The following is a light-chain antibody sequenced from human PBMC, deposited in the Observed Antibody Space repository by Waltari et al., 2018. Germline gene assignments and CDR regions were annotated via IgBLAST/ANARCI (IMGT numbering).Light chain of an antibody. V-gene: IGKV1-5*03. Sequence: DIQMTQSPSTLSASVGDRVTITCRASQSVRTFLAWYQQKPGKAPKLLIYRASTLESGVPSRFAGSGSDTEFTLTISGLQPDDFATYYCQQYNHYSWTFGQGTEVDIK. CDR2: RAS. CDR3: QQYNHYSWT. J-gene: IGKJ1*01. CDR1: QSVRTF.